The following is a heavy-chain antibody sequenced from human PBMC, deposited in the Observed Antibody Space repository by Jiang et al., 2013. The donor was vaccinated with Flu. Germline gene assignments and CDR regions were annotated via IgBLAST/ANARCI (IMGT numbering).Heavy chain of an antibody. V-gene: IGHV1-69*01. J-gene: IGHJ5*02. CDR1: GGTFSSYS. Sequence: SGAEVKKPGSSVKVSCKASGGTFSSYSINWVRQAPGQGLGWVGGIIPMFGTTKYAESFQGRVTINADESTGTVFMELSSLKSDDTAVYFCVRGGLWFGELAYSWFDPWGQGTLVTVSS. CDR2: IIPMFGTT. D-gene: IGHD3-10*01. CDR3: VRGGLWFGELAYSWFDP.